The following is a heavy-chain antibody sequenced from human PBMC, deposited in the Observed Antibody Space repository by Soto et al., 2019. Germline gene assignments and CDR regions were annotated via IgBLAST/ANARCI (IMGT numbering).Heavy chain of an antibody. CDR3: ATDHTHYYYYNGMDV. Sequence: EVQLVESGGGVIQPGGSLRLSCAASDFSVISNYMSWVRQAPGKGLEWVAVIFRGGSTYYADSVQGRFTISRDSSENTLFLQMNSLRVEDTAVYYCATDHTHYYYYNGMDVWGPGTTVTV. CDR1: DFSVISNY. CDR2: IFRGGST. V-gene: IGHV3-53*01. D-gene: IGHD3-10*01. J-gene: IGHJ6*02.